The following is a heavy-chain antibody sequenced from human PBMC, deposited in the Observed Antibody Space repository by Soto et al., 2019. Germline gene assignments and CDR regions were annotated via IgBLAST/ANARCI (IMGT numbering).Heavy chain of an antibody. D-gene: IGHD1-1*01. CDR2: ISAHNGNT. CDR3: ARGRYGDY. Sequence: QVHLVQSGAEVKKPGASVKVSCKASGYTFTSYGITWVRQAPGQGLEWMGWISAHNGNTDYAQKLQGRVIVTRDTSRSTAYMELRSLRSDDTAVYYCARGRYGDYWGQGALVTGSS. CDR1: GYTFTSYG. J-gene: IGHJ4*02. V-gene: IGHV1-18*01.